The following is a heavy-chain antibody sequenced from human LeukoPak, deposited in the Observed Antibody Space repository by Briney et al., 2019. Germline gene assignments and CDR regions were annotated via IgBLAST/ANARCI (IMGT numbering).Heavy chain of an antibody. J-gene: IGHJ4*02. CDR3: ARAEEYQLLYGGDY. Sequence: GGSLRLSCAASGFTFSTYWMHWVRQAPGKGLVWVSRINTDGSSTSYADSVKGRFTISRDNAKNSLYLQMNSLRAEDTAVYYCARAEEYQLLYGGDYWGQGTLVTVSS. CDR1: GFTFSTYW. D-gene: IGHD2-2*02. V-gene: IGHV3-74*01. CDR2: INTDGSST.